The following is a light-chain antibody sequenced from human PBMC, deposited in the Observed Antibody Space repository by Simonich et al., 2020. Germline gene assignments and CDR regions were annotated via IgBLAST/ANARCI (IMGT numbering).Light chain of an antibody. CDR2: GAS. CDR3: QQYGSSPPYT. V-gene: IGKV3-20*01. J-gene: IGKJ2*01. Sequence: EIVLTQSPGTLSLSPGERATLSCRASQSVSSSYLAWYQQKPGQAPRHLIYGASSRATGNPDRFSGSGSGTDFTLTISRLEPEDFAVYYCQQYGSSPPYTFGQGTKLEIK. CDR1: QSVSSSY.